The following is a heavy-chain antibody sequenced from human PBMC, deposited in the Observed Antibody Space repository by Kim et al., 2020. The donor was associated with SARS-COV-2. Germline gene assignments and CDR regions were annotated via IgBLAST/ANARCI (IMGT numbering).Heavy chain of an antibody. CDR3: ARDHYGDRRYYYYYDMDV. J-gene: IGHJ6*02. V-gene: IGHV1-69*04. D-gene: IGHD4-17*01. Sequence: SVKVSCKASGGTFSSYAISWVRQAPGQGLEWMGRIIPFLGIANYAQKFQGRVTITADKSTSTAYMELSSLRSEDTAVYYCARDHYGDRRYYYYYDMDVWGQGTTVTVSS. CDR1: GGTFSSYA. CDR2: IIPFLGIA.